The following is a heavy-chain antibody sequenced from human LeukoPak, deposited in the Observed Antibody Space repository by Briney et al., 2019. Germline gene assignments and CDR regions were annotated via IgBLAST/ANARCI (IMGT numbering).Heavy chain of an antibody. V-gene: IGHV1-24*01. Sequence: ASVKVSCKVSGYTLTELSMHWVRQAPGKGLEWMGGFDPEDGETIYAQKFQGRVTMTEDTSTDTAYMELSSLRSEDTAVYYCARDQRITGTTWYYFYMDVWGKGTTVTVSS. D-gene: IGHD1-7*01. CDR1: GYTLTELS. J-gene: IGHJ6*03. CDR2: FDPEDGET. CDR3: ARDQRITGTTWYYFYMDV.